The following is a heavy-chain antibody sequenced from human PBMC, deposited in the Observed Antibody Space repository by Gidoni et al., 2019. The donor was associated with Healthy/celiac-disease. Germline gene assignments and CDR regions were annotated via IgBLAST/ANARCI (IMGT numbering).Heavy chain of an antibody. CDR3: AINELGTPLAPYYYYGMDV. D-gene: IGHD7-27*01. CDR1: GFTFSSYA. CDR2: ISYEGSNK. Sequence: QVQLVESGGGVVQPGRSLRLSCAASGFTFSSYAMHWVRQAPGKGMEWVAVISYEGSNKYYADSVKGRFTISRDNSKNTLYLQMNSLRAEDTAVYYCAINELGTPLAPYYYYGMDVWGQGTTVTVSS. V-gene: IGHV3-30*04. J-gene: IGHJ6*02.